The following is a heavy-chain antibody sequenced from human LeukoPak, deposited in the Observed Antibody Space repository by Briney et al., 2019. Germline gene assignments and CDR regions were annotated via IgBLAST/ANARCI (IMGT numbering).Heavy chain of an antibody. D-gene: IGHD1-26*01. J-gene: IGHJ6*03. V-gene: IGHV4-61*02. CDR2: IYTSGST. CDR1: GGSISSGSYY. Sequence: PSQTLSLTCTVSGGSISSGSYYWSWIRQPAGKGLEWIGRIYTSGSTNYNPSLKSRVTIPVDTSKNQFSLKLSSVTAADTAVYYCARDHVGATGDYYYYYMDVWGKGTTVTVSS. CDR3: ARDHVGATGDYYYYYMDV.